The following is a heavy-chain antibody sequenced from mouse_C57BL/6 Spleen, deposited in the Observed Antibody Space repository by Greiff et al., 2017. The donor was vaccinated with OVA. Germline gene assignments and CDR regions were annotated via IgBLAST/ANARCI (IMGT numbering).Heavy chain of an antibody. V-gene: IGHV10-1*01. CDR3: VRPAGSSWGFAY. J-gene: IGHJ3*01. Sequence: DAGGGLVQPKGSLKLSCAASGFSFNTYAMNWVRQAPGKGLEWVARIRSKSNNYATYYADSVKDRFTISRDDSESMLYLQMNNLKTEDTAMYYCVRPAGSSWGFAYWGQGTLVTVSA. CDR2: IRSKSNNYAT. D-gene: IGHD1-1*01. CDR1: GFSFNTYA.